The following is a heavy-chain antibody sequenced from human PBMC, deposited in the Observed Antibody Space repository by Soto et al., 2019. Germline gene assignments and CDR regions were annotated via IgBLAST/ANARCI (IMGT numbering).Heavy chain of an antibody. CDR3: ARGSVVGFEN. V-gene: IGHV1-3*01. J-gene: IGHJ5*02. CDR1: GYTFTSYA. D-gene: IGHD2-15*01. Sequence: QVQLVQSGAEVKKPGASVKVSCKASGYTFTSYAMHWVRQAPGQRLEWMGWINAGNGNTKYSQKFQGRVTITSDTSASTAYMELISLGSEDTAVYYCARGSVVGFENWGQGTLVTVSS. CDR2: INAGNGNT.